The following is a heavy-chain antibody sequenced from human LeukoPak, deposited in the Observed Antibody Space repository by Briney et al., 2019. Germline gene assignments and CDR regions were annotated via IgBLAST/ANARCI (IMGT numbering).Heavy chain of an antibody. D-gene: IGHD1-7*01. Sequence: PSETLSLTCTVSGGSISSYYWSWIRQPPGKGLEWIGNIYNSGTTNYNPSLKRRVTISIDMSKNQVFLEVTSVTAADAAVYYCARHSAGTTNDYWGQGTLVTVSS. CDR2: IYNSGTT. V-gene: IGHV4-59*08. CDR3: ARHSAGTTNDY. J-gene: IGHJ4*02. CDR1: GGSISSYY.